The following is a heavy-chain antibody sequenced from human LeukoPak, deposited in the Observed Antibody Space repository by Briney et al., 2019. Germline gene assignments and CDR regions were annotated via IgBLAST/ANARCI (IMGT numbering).Heavy chain of an antibody. D-gene: IGHD4-23*01. Sequence: GGSLRLSCAASGFTFSSYGMHWVRQAPGKGLEWVAVISYDGSNKYYADSVKGRFTISRDNSKNTLYLQMNSLRAEDTAVYYCAKDPLRWPTWGAFDIWGQGTMVTVSS. CDR3: AKDPLRWPTWGAFDI. J-gene: IGHJ3*02. V-gene: IGHV3-30*18. CDR2: ISYDGSNK. CDR1: GFTFSSYG.